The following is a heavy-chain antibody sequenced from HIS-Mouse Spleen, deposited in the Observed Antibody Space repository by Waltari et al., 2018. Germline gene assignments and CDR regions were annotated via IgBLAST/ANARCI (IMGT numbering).Heavy chain of an antibody. CDR3: AREIPYSSSWYDWYFDL. V-gene: IGHV4-39*07. D-gene: IGHD6-13*01. CDR2: IYYSGST. CDR1: CRSIRSVSAS. Sequence: QLQLHESGPGLGKPSETLYLTRTASCRSIRSVSASCGRSRQPPGKGLGWIGSIYYSGSTYYNPSLKSRVTISVDTSKNQFSLKLSSVTAADTAVYYCAREIPYSSSWYDWYFDLWGRGTLVTVSS. J-gene: IGHJ2*01.